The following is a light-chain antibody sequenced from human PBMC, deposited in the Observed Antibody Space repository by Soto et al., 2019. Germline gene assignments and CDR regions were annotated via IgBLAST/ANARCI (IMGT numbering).Light chain of an antibody. V-gene: IGKV1-5*01. CDR1: QTISTW. Sequence: DIQMTQAPSTLSASVGDRVPITCRARQTISTWLAWYQQKSGKAPKLLIYDASSLESGVPSRFSGSGSGTEFTLTISSLQPDDFATYYCQQYNSYSWTFGQGTKVDIK. CDR2: DAS. J-gene: IGKJ1*01. CDR3: QQYNSYSWT.